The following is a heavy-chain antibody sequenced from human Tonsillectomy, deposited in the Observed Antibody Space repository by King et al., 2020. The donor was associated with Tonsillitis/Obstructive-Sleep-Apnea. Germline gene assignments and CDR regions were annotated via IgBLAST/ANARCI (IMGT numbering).Heavy chain of an antibody. Sequence: QLVQSGGGLIQPGGSLRLSCAASGFTVSSNYMSWVRQAPGKGLEWVSGIYSGGSTYYADSVKGRFTISGDNSKNTLYLQMNSLRAEDTAVYYCARVEASSIQQDYWGQGTLVTVSS. V-gene: IGHV3-53*01. CDR1: GFTVSSNY. CDR2: IYSGGST. CDR3: ARVEASSIQQDY. D-gene: IGHD5-18*01. J-gene: IGHJ4*02.